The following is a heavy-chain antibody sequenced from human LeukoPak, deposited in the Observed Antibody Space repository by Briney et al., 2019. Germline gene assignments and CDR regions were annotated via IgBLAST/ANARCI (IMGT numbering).Heavy chain of an antibody. J-gene: IGHJ4*02. CDR1: GGSISSGGYS. CDR3: ARAPYYDFWSGRYYFDY. Sequence: KPSQTLSLTCAVSGGSISSGGYSWSWIRQPPGKGLEWIGYTYHSGSTYYNPSLKSRVTISVDRSKNQFSLKLSSVTAADTAVYYCARAPYYDFWSGRYYFDYWGQGTLVTVSS. V-gene: IGHV4-30-2*01. D-gene: IGHD3-3*01. CDR2: TYHSGST.